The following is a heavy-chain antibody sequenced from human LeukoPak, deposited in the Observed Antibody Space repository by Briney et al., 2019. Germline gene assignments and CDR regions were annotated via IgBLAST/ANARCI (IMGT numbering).Heavy chain of an antibody. Sequence: SETLSLTCTASGGSISSSSYYWGWIRQPPGKGLEWIGSIYYSGSTYYNPSLKSRVTISVDTYKNQFSLKLSSVTAADTAVYYCASDSLRPLWGQGTLVTVFS. V-gene: IGHV4-39*01. D-gene: IGHD2-21*01. J-gene: IGHJ4*02. CDR1: GGSISSSSYY. CDR2: IYYSGST. CDR3: ASDSLRPL.